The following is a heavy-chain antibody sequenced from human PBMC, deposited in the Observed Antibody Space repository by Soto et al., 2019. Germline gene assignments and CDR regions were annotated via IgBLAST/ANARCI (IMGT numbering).Heavy chain of an antibody. CDR1: GFIFSGYA. CDR2: ISYDGNTQ. Sequence: QVQLVESGGGVVQPGGSLRLSCAASGFIFSGYAMNWVRQAPGKGLEWVAVISYDGNTQYYADSVKGRFTVSRDNSNNILYVEMNNLRDEDTAMYYCAKETNAYEINFWGQGTLVTVSP. V-gene: IGHV3-30-3*01. D-gene: IGHD3-9*01. CDR3: AKETNAYEINF. J-gene: IGHJ4*02.